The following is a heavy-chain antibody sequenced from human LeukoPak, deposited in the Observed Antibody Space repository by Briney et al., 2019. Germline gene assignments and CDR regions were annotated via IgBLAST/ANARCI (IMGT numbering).Heavy chain of an antibody. CDR1: GFTFSSYA. Sequence: GGSLRLSCVASGFTFSSYAMSWVRQAPGKGLEWVSAISGSASSTYYADSVKGPFTISRDNSKNTLYLQMNSLRAEDTAVYYCAKYLYAYYYYGMDVWGQGATVTVSS. D-gene: IGHD2-8*01. CDR2: ISGSASST. V-gene: IGHV3-23*01. CDR3: AKYLYAYYYYGMDV. J-gene: IGHJ6*02.